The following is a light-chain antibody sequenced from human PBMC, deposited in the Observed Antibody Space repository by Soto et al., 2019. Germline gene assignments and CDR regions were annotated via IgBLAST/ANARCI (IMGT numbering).Light chain of an antibody. CDR2: DVS. CDR3: CSYAGSRYV. CDR1: SSDVGGYNY. V-gene: IGLV2-11*01. Sequence: QSALTQPRSVSGSPGQSVTISCTGTSSDVGGYNYVSWYQQHPGKAPKLMIYDVSKRPSGVPDRFSGSKSGNTASLTISGLQAEDEADYYCCSYAGSRYVFGTGTKHRP. J-gene: IGLJ1*01.